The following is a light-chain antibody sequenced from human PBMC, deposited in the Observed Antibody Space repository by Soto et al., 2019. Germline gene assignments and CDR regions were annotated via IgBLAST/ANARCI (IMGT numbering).Light chain of an antibody. CDR2: TAS. Sequence: DIQMTQSPLSLSASVGDRVTITCRASQSVKSYVNWYQHKPGNAPKLLIYTASNLGSGVPSRFSGSASGTEFTLPITSLQPEDFASYYCQQSYSPPITFGQGTRLDI. CDR1: QSVKSY. V-gene: IGKV1-39*01. J-gene: IGKJ5*01. CDR3: QQSYSPPIT.